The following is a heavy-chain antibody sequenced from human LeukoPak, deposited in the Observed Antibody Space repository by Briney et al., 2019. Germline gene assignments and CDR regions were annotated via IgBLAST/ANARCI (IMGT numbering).Heavy chain of an antibody. CDR3: ARGPAKYSSSFTDY. D-gene: IGHD6-6*01. Sequence: ASVKVSCKASGYTFTSYGISWVRQAPGQGLEWMGWISAYNGNTNYAQKFQGRVTITRNTSISTAYMELSSLRSEDTAVYYCARGPAKYSSSFTDYWGQGTLVTVSS. CDR1: GYTFTSYG. CDR2: ISAYNGNT. J-gene: IGHJ4*02. V-gene: IGHV1-18*01.